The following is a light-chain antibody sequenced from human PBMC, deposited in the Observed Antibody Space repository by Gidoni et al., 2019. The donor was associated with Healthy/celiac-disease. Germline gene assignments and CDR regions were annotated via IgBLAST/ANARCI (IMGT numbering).Light chain of an antibody. Sequence: QSVITPPPSASGTSGQRVTISCSGSSSNIGSNYVYWYQQLPGTAPKLLIYRNNQRPSGVPDRFSGSKSGTSASLAISGLRSEDEADYYCAAWDDSLSGGWVFGGGTKLTVL. J-gene: IGLJ3*02. CDR2: RNN. V-gene: IGLV1-47*01. CDR3: AAWDDSLSGGWV. CDR1: SSNIGSNY.